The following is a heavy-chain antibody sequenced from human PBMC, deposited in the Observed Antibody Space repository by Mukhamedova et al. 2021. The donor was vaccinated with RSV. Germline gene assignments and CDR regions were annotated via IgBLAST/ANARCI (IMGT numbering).Heavy chain of an antibody. CDR3: ASLWFGESLLDY. J-gene: IGHJ4*02. Sequence: SGSTYYNPSLKSRVTISVDTSKNQFSLKLSSVTAADTAVYYCASLWFGESLLDYWGQGTLDTVSA. CDR2: SGST. V-gene: IGHV4-39*01. D-gene: IGHD3-10*01.